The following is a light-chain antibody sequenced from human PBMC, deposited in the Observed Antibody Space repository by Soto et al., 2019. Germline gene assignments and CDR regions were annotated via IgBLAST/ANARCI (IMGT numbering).Light chain of an antibody. V-gene: IGKV1D-12*01. CDR3: QQANSFPRT. CDR1: QAIRTW. CDR2: SAS. J-gene: IGKJ1*01. Sequence: DIQMTQSPSSVSASVGDRVTITCRASQAIRTWLAWYQQNPGKAPTLLIYSASNLQSGVPSRFSGSGSGTDFTLTISSLQPEDFATYDCQQANSFPRTFGQGTKVEIK.